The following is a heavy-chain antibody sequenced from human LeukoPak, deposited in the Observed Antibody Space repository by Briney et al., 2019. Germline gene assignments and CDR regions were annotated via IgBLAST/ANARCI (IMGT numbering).Heavy chain of an antibody. V-gene: IGHV1-8*01. CDR3: ARGTGSSWYFYD. CDR1: GYTFTSYD. J-gene: IGHJ4*02. Sequence: APVKVSCKASGYTFTSYDINWVRQATGQGLEWMGWMNPNSGNTGYAQKFQGRVTMTRNTSISTAYMELSRLRSEDTAVYYCARGTGSSWYFYDWGQGTLVTVSS. CDR2: MNPNSGNT. D-gene: IGHD6-13*01.